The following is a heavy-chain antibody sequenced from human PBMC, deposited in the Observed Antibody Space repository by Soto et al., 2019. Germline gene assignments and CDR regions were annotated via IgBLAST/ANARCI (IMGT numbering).Heavy chain of an antibody. Sequence: QVQLVQSGAEVKRPGSSVKVSCESSGDTFNSYVISWVRQAPGQGLEWMGGIIPIIGVTHYAQKFQGRVPISALSSTGTAYMKLTILAFEDTALYYCARESLGAKGADHWGQGILLTVSS. J-gene: IGHJ4*02. CDR2: IIPIIGVT. CDR3: ARESLGAKGADH. D-gene: IGHD3-16*01. CDR1: GDTFNSYV. V-gene: IGHV1-69*17.